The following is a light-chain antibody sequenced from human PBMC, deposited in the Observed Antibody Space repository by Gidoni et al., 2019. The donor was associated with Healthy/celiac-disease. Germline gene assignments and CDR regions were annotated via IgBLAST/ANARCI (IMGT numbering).Light chain of an antibody. CDR1: STDVGGYNY. CDR3: SSYTSSSTLYV. CDR2: EVS. J-gene: IGLJ1*01. V-gene: IGLV2-14*01. Sequence: QSALTQPASVSGSPGQSITISCTGTSTDVGGYNYVSWYPQHPGKAPKLMIYEVSNRPSGVSNRFSGSKSGNTASLTISGLQAEDEADYYCSSYTSSSTLYVFGTGTKVTVL.